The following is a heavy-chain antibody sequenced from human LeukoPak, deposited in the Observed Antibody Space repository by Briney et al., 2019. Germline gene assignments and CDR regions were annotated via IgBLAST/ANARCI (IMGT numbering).Heavy chain of an antibody. J-gene: IGHJ4*02. CDR3: ARLTGTTGFDY. CDR1: GFIFSTYG. CDR2: IRFDGSEG. V-gene: IGHV3-30*02. Sequence: GGSLRLSCAASGFIFSTYGMHWVRQAPGKGLDWVAFIRFDGSEGYYADSVKDRFTVSRDNSKNTLYLQLNSLRADDTAVYYSARLTGTTGFDYWGQGTLVTVSS. D-gene: IGHD1-1*01.